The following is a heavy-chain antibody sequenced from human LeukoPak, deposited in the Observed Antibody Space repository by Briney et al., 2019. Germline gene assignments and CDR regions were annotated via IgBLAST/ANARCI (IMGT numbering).Heavy chain of an antibody. J-gene: IGHJ3*02. Sequence: GGSLRLSCSASGVIFSRHAMHWVRQAPGKGLEYLSGISDNGGMTFYADSVKGRFTISRDNPKNTLYLQMSSLRVEDTAVYYCARNDRGAFDIWGQGTMVTVSS. CDR2: ISDNGGMT. V-gene: IGHV3-64D*06. CDR3: ARNDRGAFDI. CDR1: GVIFSRHA. D-gene: IGHD3-22*01.